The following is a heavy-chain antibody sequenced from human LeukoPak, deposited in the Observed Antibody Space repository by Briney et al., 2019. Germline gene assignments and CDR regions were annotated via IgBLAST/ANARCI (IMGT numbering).Heavy chain of an antibody. CDR1: GFTFSSYA. D-gene: IGHD2-2*01. Sequence: GGSLRLSCAASGFTFSSYAMHWVRQAPGKGLEWVAVISNDGSNKYYADSVKGRFTISRDNSKNTLYLQMNSLRAEDTAVYYCARDHLPDAIYYFDYWGQGTLVTVSS. V-gene: IGHV3-30-3*01. J-gene: IGHJ4*02. CDR2: ISNDGSNK. CDR3: ARDHLPDAIYYFDY.